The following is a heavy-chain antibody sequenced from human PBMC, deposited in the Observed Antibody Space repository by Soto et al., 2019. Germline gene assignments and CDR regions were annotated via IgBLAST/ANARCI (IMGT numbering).Heavy chain of an antibody. CDR3: ARLDRQNYYDSSGSLHY. Sequence: SETLSLTCTVSGGSISSYYCSWIRHPPGKGLEWIGYIYYSGSTNYNPSLKSRVTISVDTSKNQFSLKLSSVTAADTAVYYCARLDRQNYYDSSGSLHYWGQGPLVTVSS. V-gene: IGHV4-59*01. CDR1: GGSISSYY. J-gene: IGHJ4*02. CDR2: IYYSGST. D-gene: IGHD3-22*01.